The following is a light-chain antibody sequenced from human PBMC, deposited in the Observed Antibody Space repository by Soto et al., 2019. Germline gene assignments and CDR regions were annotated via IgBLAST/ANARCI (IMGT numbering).Light chain of an antibody. Sequence: QSVLTQPASVSGSPGQSITISCTGTSSDVAFYNHVSWYQQHPGKAPKLLIYNVSNRPSGVSDRFSGSKSGNTASLTISGLQAEDESDYFCTSSTSGSLYVFGTGTKVTVL. CDR2: NVS. V-gene: IGLV2-14*03. CDR1: SSDVAFYNH. J-gene: IGLJ1*01. CDR3: TSSTSGSLYV.